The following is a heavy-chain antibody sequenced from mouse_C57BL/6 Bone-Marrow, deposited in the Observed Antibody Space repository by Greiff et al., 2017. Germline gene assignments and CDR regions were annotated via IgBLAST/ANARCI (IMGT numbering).Heavy chain of an antibody. CDR2: ISDGGSYT. CDR1: GFTFSSYA. Sequence: DVKLVESGGGLVKPGGSLKLSCAASGFTFSSYAMSLVRQTPEKRLEWVATISDGGSYTYYPDNVKGRFTISRDNAKNNLYLQMSHLKSEDTAMYYCASPSSPFAYWGQGTLVTVSA. CDR3: ASPSSPFAY. V-gene: IGHV5-4*03. D-gene: IGHD1-1*01. J-gene: IGHJ3*01.